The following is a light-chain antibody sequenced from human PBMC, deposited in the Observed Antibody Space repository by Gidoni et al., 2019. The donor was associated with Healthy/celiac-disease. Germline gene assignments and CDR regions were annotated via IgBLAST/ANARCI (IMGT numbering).Light chain of an antibody. CDR1: QSVSNN. CDR2: GAS. V-gene: IGKV3-15*01. J-gene: IGKJ2*01. Sequence: EIEMTQSPSTLSVSAGERVTLSCRASQSVSNNLAWYQQKPGQAPRLLIYGASTRETGIPARFSGSGSGTEFTLTISSLQSEDFAIYYCQQYNNWPPLTFGQGTKLEIK. CDR3: QQYNNWPPLT.